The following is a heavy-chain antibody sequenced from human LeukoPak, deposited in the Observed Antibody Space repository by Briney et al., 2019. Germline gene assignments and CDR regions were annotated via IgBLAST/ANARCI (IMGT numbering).Heavy chain of an antibody. D-gene: IGHD2-2*03. J-gene: IGHJ5*02. V-gene: IGHV4-30-4*01. Sequence: SQTLSLTCTVSGGSISSGDYYWSWIRQPPGKGLEWIGYIYYSGSTYYNPSLKSRVTISVDTSKNQFSLKLSSVTVADTAVYYCARVVGYCSSTSCLNWFDPWGQGTLVTVSS. CDR1: GGSISSGDYY. CDR3: ARVVGYCSSTSCLNWFDP. CDR2: IYYSGST.